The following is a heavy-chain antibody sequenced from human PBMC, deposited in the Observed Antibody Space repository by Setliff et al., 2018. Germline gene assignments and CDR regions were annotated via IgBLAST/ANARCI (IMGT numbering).Heavy chain of an antibody. CDR1: GDPFNAYG. V-gene: IGHV1-69*10. CDR3: ARGPSPTVTPSRLIYFYPKDV. D-gene: IGHD4-17*01. CDR2: IIPVLGMT. Sequence: ASVKVSCKASGDPFNAYGVSWVRRAPGQGLEWMGAIIPVLGMTDYAQKFQGRLTITADQSTTTVYMELSSLRFDDTALYYCARGPSPTVTPSRLIYFYPKDVWGTGTTVTVSS. J-gene: IGHJ6*04.